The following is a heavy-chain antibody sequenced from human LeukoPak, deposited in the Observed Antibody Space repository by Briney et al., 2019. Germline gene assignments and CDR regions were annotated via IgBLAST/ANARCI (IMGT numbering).Heavy chain of an antibody. D-gene: IGHD2-15*01. Sequence: PSETLSLTCTVSGGSISSYYWSWIRQPPGKGLEWIGYIYTSGSTNYNPSLKSRVTISVDTSKNQFSLKLSSATAADTAVYYCARQSIVADDAFDIWGQGTMVTVSS. V-gene: IGHV4-4*09. CDR3: ARQSIVADDAFDI. J-gene: IGHJ3*02. CDR2: IYTSGST. CDR1: GGSISSYY.